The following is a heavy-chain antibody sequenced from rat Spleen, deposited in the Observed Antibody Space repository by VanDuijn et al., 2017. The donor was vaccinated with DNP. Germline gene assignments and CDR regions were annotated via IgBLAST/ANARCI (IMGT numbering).Heavy chain of an antibody. D-gene: IGHD1-11*01. Sequence: QVQLEESGPGLMQPSETLSLTCSVSGFSVAVNGVGWVRQSLGKGLVWMGTIWTGGSTNYNSAVQSRLTISRDTSKSQVFLKLISLQPEDTGIYYCARHSPRRVWGNFDFWGPGTMATVSS. J-gene: IGHJ1*01. CDR2: IWTGGST. CDR1: GFSVAVNG. CDR3: ARHSPRRVWGNFDF. V-gene: IGHV2-72*01.